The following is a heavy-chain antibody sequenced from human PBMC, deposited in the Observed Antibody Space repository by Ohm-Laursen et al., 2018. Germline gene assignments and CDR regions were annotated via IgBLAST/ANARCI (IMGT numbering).Heavy chain of an antibody. CDR3: AKDMGAIFGAAVDY. D-gene: IGHD3-3*01. CDR1: GFTFDDYA. J-gene: IGHJ4*02. CDR2: ISWNSGSI. Sequence: LSLTCAASGFTFDDYAMHWVRQAPGKGLEWVSGISWNSGSIGYADSVKGRFTISRDNAKNSLYLQMNSLRAEDTALYYCAKDMGAIFGAAVDYWGQGTLVTVSS. V-gene: IGHV3-9*01.